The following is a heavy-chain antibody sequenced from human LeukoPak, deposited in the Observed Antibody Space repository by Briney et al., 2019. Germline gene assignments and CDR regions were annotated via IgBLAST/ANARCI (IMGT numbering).Heavy chain of an antibody. Sequence: SETLSLTCTVSGGSISSSTYYWGWIRQPPGKGLEWIGSIYSSGSTYYNPSLKSRVTISVDTSKNQFSLKLSAVTAEDTGVYYCARDRWDYYDSSGDILNWGQGTLVTVSS. CDR1: GGSISSSTYY. J-gene: IGHJ4*02. D-gene: IGHD3-22*01. CDR3: ARDRWDYYDSSGDILN. CDR2: IYSSGST. V-gene: IGHV4-39*07.